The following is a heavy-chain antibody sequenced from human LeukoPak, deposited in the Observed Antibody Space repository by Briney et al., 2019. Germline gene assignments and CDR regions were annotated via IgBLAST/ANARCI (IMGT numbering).Heavy chain of an antibody. Sequence: SETLSLTCTVSGGSISSYYWSWIRQPAGKGLEWIGRIYTSGSTNYNPSLKSRVTMLVDTSKNQFSLKLSSVTAADTAVYYCARGASSSWYSDYWGQGTLVTVSP. V-gene: IGHV4-4*07. D-gene: IGHD6-13*01. CDR2: IYTSGST. CDR1: GGSISSYY. CDR3: ARGASSSWYSDY. J-gene: IGHJ4*02.